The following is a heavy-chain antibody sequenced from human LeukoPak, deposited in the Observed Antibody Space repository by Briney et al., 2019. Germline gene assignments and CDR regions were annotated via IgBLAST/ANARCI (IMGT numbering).Heavy chain of an antibody. D-gene: IGHD2-15*01. J-gene: IGHJ4*02. V-gene: IGHV3-30-3*01. CDR2: ISYDGSNK. CDR1: GFTFSSYA. CDR3: ARDIAEISAY. Sequence: QPGRSLRLPCAASGFTFSSYAMHWVRQAPGKGLEWVAVISYDGSNKYYADSVKGRFTISRDNSKNTLYLQMNSLRAEDTAVYYCARDIAEISAYWGQGTLVTVSS.